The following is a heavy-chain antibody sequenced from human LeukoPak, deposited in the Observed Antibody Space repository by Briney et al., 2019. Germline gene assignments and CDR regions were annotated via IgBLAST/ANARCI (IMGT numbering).Heavy chain of an antibody. CDR2: ITPSGGST. CDR1: GYTLTNYY. D-gene: IGHD6-6*01. J-gene: IGHJ6*03. Sequence: GASVKVSCKASGYTLTNYYMHWVRQAPGQGLEWLGLITPSGGSTWYAQKFQGRVTMTRDMSTSTDYMELSSLRSEDTAVYYCARGKLGHYYYYYMDVWGKGTTVTVSS. V-gene: IGHV1-46*01. CDR3: ARGKLGHYYYYYMDV.